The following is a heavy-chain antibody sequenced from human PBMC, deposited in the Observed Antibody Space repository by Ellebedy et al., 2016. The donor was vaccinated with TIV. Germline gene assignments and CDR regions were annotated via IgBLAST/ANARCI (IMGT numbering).Heavy chain of an antibody. Sequence: AASVKVSCQASGYKFTSFGITWVRQAPGQGLEWMGRISAYNGNTNYAQKLQGRVTMTTDTSTSTDYMELRSLRSDDTAVYYCARRASYYEPLDYWGQGTLVTVSS. CDR3: ARRASYYEPLDY. J-gene: IGHJ4*02. V-gene: IGHV1-18*04. CDR2: ISAYNGNT. CDR1: GYKFTSFG. D-gene: IGHD3-22*01.